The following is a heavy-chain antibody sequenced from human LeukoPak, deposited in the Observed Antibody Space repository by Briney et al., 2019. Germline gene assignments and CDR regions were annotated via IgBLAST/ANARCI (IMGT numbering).Heavy chain of an antibody. J-gene: IGHJ4*02. CDR3: AREDYMIRGVMDY. CDR1: GFTFSSYW. Sequence: GALLLSCAASGFTFSSYWMTWVRQAPGKGREGVANIKHDGSEKYYADSVKGRFTISRDNAKNSLYVQMNSLRVEDTAVYYCAREDYMIRGVMDYWGQGSMVTVSS. V-gene: IGHV3-7*04. CDR2: IKHDGSEK. D-gene: IGHD3-10*01.